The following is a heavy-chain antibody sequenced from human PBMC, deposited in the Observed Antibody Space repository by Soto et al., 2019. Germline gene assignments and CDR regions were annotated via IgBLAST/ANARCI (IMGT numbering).Heavy chain of an antibody. Sequence: PVGSLRLACTASVFTFGDYAMSCVRHAPGKGLEWVGFIRSKAYGGTTEYAASVKGRFTISRDDSKSIAYLQMNSLKTEETAVYYCTKNLLSDYYDSSGYYIHAWFEPWGQGTLATVSS. D-gene: IGHD3-22*01. J-gene: IGHJ5*02. V-gene: IGHV3-49*04. CDR2: IRSKAYGGTT. CDR1: VFTFGDYA. CDR3: TKNLLSDYYDSSGYYIHAWFEP.